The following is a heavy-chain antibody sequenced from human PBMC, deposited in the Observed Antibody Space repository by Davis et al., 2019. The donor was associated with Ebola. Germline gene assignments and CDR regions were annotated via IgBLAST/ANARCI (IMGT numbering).Heavy chain of an antibody. CDR2: HYYSAST. D-gene: IGHD3-22*01. Sequence: SEPLSPTCTLPGGSIRRYYWSWTRQPPGKGLEWLGYHYYSASTNYNPSLKSRVTISVDTSKNQFSLKLSSVTAADTAVYYCARLGSGYYYSSRDAFDIWGQGTMVTVSS. V-gene: IGHV4-59*08. CDR1: GGSIRRYY. J-gene: IGHJ3*02. CDR3: ARLGSGYYYSSRDAFDI.